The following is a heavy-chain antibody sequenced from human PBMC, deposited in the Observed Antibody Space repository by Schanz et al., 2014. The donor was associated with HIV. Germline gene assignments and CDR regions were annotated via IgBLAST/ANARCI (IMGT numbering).Heavy chain of an antibody. V-gene: IGHV1-46*02. CDR1: GNIFNSDY. J-gene: IGHJ4*02. D-gene: IGHD2-21*02. CDR2: INTGDGNL. Sequence: QVQLGQSGAEVKKPGASVRVSCKAPGNIFNSDYLHWVRQAPGHGLEWMGIINTGDGNLRYAQKFQGRVSMTRNTSINTAYLELSGLTSDDTAVYYCARAVLRRIAVTFTLYYFDNWGQGSLVIVSS. CDR3: ARAVLRRIAVTFTLYYFDN.